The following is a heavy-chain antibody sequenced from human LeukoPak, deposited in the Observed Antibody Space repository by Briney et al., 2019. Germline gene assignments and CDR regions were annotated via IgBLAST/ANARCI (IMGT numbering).Heavy chain of an antibody. D-gene: IGHD6-13*01. CDR1: GFTFSSYG. V-gene: IGHV3-48*04. CDR2: ISSSGSTI. J-gene: IGHJ6*03. Sequence: PGGSLRLSCAASGFTFSSYGIHWVRQAPGKGLEWVSYISSSGSTIYYADSVKGRFTISRDNAKNSLYLQMNSLRAEDTAVYYCARGLQQLVLGYYYYYMDVWGKGTTVTISS. CDR3: ARGLQQLVLGYYYYYMDV.